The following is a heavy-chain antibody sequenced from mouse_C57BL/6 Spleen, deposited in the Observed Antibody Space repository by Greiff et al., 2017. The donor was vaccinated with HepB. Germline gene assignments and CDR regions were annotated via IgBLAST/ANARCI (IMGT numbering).Heavy chain of an antibody. J-gene: IGHJ4*01. Sequence: QVQLQQPGAELVKPGASVKLSCKASGYTFTSYWMQWVKQRPGQGLEWIGEIDPSDSYTNYNQKFKGKATLTVDTSSSTAYMQLSSLTSEDSAVYYCARGWVDYYGSTAMDYWGQGTSVTVSS. CDR3: ARGWVDYYGSTAMDY. CDR2: IDPSDSYT. CDR1: GYTFTSYW. D-gene: IGHD1-1*01. V-gene: IGHV1-50*01.